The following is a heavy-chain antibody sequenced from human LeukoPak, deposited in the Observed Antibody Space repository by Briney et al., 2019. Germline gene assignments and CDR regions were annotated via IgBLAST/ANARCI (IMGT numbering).Heavy chain of an antibody. CDR1: GFSFSSYA. CDR2: IWYDGSNK. J-gene: IGHJ4*02. V-gene: IGHV3-33*08. D-gene: IGHD1-26*01. Sequence: GRSLRLSCTASGFSFSSYAMHWVRQAPGKGLEWVAVIWYDGSNKYYADSVKGRFTISRDNSKNTLYLQMNSLRAEDTAVYYCASLEEANWGQGTLVTVSS. CDR3: ASLEEAN.